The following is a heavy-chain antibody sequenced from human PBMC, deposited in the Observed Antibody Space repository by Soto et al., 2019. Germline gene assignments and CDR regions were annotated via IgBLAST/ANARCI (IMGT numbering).Heavy chain of an antibody. CDR2: ISYDGSNK. D-gene: IGHD2-8*01. CDR1: GFTFSSYA. J-gene: IGHJ4*02. V-gene: IGHV3-30-3*01. CDR3: ARSPGYGLYYFDY. Sequence: QVQLVESGGGVVQPGRSLRLSCAASGFTFSSYAMHWVRQAPGKGLEWVAVISYDGSNKYYADSVKGRFTISRDNSKNTLYLQMNSLRAEDTAVYYCARSPGYGLYYFDYWGQGTLFTVSS.